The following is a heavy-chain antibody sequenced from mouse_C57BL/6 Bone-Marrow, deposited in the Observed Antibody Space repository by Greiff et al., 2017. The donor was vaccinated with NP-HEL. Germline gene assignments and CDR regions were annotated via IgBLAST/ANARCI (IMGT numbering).Heavy chain of an antibody. J-gene: IGHJ4*01. CDR2: IWSGGST. CDR1: GFSLTSYG. D-gene: IGHD2-3*01. Sequence: VQLQQSGPGLVQPSQSLSITCTVSGFSLTSYGVHWVRQSPGKGLEWLGVIWSGGSTDYNAAFISRLSISKDNSKSQVFCKMNSLQADDTAIYYCARDDGYYPDYWGQGTSVTVSS. V-gene: IGHV2-2*01. CDR3: ARDDGYYPDY.